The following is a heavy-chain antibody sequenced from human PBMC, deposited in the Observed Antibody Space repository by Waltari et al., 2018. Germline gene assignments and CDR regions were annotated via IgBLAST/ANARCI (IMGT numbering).Heavy chain of an antibody. J-gene: IGHJ6*03. CDR1: PFAFTSYA. Sequence: QEQLVESGVGVVQPGRSLRLSCADSPFAFTSYAFYWVRRAPGKGLEWVAAISYDGRNTYYANSVKGRFTISRDNSKNTLYLQLNSLRTEDTAVYYCARNGDRRYHYSHMDVWGKGTTVTVSS. CDR2: ISYDGRNT. D-gene: IGHD3-10*01. V-gene: IGHV3-30*04. CDR3: ARNGDRRYHYSHMDV.